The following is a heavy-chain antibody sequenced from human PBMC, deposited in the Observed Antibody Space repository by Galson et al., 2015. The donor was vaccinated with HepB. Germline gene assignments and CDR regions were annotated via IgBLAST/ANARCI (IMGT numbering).Heavy chain of an antibody. V-gene: IGHV1-69*13. CDR3: AKGAILGATPHYFDF. D-gene: IGHD3-16*01. CDR2: IIPMFGIV. J-gene: IGHJ4*02. Sequence: SVKVSCKASGGTFSSYGLSWVRQAPGQGLEWMGGIIPMFGIVNYAQNFLGRVTSTADESTGTAYMELSSLRAEDTAIYYCAKGAILGATPHYFDFWGQGTLVPVSS. CDR1: GGTFSSYG.